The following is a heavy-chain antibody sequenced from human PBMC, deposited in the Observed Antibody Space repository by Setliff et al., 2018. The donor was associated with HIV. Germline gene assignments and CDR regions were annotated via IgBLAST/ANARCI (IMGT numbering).Heavy chain of an antibody. Sequence: PSETLSLTCTVSGDSISSDFYWGWIRQPPGKGLEWIGSIYHRGNTYYMPSLQSRVTISVDMSKNQFSLNLNSVTAADTAVYYCAGRIYSADESRVLREEGFVPWGQGTLVTVAS. V-gene: IGHV4-38-2*02. CDR2: IYHRGNT. J-gene: IGHJ5*02. CDR1: GDSISSDFY. CDR3: AGRIYSADESRVLREEGFVP. D-gene: IGHD3-16*01.